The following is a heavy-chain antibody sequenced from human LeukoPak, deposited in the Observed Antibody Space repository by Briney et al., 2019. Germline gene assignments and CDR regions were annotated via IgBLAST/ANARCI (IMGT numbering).Heavy chain of an antibody. Sequence: GASVKVSCKASGYTFTGYYMHWVRQAPGQGLEWMGRIIPILGIANYAQKFQGRVTITADKSTSTAYMELSSLRSEDTAVYYCARDRVEILEWFAGFDYWGQGTLVTVSS. CDR2: IIPILGIA. D-gene: IGHD3-3*01. J-gene: IGHJ4*02. V-gene: IGHV1-69*04. CDR3: ARDRVEILEWFAGFDY. CDR1: GYTFTGYY.